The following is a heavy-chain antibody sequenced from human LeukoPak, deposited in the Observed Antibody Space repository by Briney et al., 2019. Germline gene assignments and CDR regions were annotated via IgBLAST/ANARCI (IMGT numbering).Heavy chain of an antibody. Sequence: GGSLRLSCAASGFTFSSYEMNWVRQAPGKGLEWVSYISSSGSTIYNADSVKGRFTISRDNAKNSLYLQMNSLRAEDTAVYYCARDSSGGSWIDAFDIWGQGTMVTVSS. J-gene: IGHJ3*02. CDR3: ARDSSGGSWIDAFDI. V-gene: IGHV3-48*03. CDR1: GFTFSSYE. D-gene: IGHD2-15*01. CDR2: ISSSGSTI.